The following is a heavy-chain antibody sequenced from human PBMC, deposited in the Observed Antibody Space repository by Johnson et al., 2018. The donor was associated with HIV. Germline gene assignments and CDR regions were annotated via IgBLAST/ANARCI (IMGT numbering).Heavy chain of an antibody. J-gene: IGHJ3*02. CDR2: IGTAGDT. Sequence: VQLVESGGGLIQPGGSLRLSCAASGFTFSNYDMYWIRQATGKGLEWVSGIGTAGDTHYAESFKGRLTIFREDATNSLYLQMNSLRAGDTAVYYCARGGSHITIFGVDINMGAFDIWGQGTLVTLSS. CDR3: ARGGSHITIFGVDINMGAFDI. V-gene: IGHV3-13*01. CDR1: GFTFSNYD. D-gene: IGHD3-3*01.